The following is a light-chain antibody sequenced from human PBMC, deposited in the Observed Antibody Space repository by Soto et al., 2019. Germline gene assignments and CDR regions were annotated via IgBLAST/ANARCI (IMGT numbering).Light chain of an antibody. CDR1: QSVSSN. J-gene: IGKJ1*01. CDR2: GAS. Sequence: EIVTTQSPATLSVSPGEGVTLSCRASQSVSSNLAWYQQKPGQAPRLLIYGASIRATGIPARFSGSGSGTEFTLTISSLQSEDFATYYCQQYYSYPRTFGQGTKVDIK. CDR3: QQYYSYPRT. V-gene: IGKV3-15*01.